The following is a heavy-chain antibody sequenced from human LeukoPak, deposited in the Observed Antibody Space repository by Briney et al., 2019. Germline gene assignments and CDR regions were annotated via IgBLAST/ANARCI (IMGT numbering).Heavy chain of an antibody. Sequence: GGSLRLSCAASGFTFSSYGMHWVRQAPGKGLEWVAVISYDGSNKYYADSVKGRFTISRDNSKNTLYLQMNSLRAEDTAVYYCAKDHQWLWITYPDYWGQGTLVTVSS. CDR2: ISYDGSNK. CDR3: AKDHQWLWITYPDY. CDR1: GFTFSSYG. J-gene: IGHJ4*02. D-gene: IGHD6-19*01. V-gene: IGHV3-30*18.